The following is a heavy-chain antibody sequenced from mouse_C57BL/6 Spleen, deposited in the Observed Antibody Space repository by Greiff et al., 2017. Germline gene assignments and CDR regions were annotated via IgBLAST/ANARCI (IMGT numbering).Heavy chain of an antibody. V-gene: IGHV2-5*01. D-gene: IGHD2-1*01. J-gene: IGHJ4*01. Sequence: VKLQQSGPGLVQPSQSLSITCTVSGFSLTSYGVHWVRQSPGKGLEWLGVIWRGGSTDYNAAFMSRLSITKDNSKSQVFFKMNSLQADDTAIYYCAKKRGAGNYDAMDYWGQGTSVTVSS. CDR3: AKKRGAGNYDAMDY. CDR1: GFSLTSYG. CDR2: IWRGGST.